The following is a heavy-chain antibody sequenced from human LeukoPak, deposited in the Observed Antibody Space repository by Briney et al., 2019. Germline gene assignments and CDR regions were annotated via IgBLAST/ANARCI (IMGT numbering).Heavy chain of an antibody. V-gene: IGHV1-2*02. CDR3: ASVSGHYQADDY. CDR1: GYSFTDFY. J-gene: IGHJ4*02. CDR2: IKPEGGDT. D-gene: IGHD1-26*01. Sequence: ASVKVSCKASGYSFTDFYMHWVRQAPGQGLEWMGWIKPEGGDTEYAQKFQGRVTMTRDTSITTAYMELSRLRSDDTAVYYCASVSGHYQADDYWGQGTLVTVSS.